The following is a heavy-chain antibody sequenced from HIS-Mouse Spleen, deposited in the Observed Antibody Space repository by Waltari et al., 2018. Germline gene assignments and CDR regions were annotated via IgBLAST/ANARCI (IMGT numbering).Heavy chain of an antibody. CDR3: AREIPYSSSWYDWYFDL. V-gene: IGHV4-39*07. Sequence: QLQLQESGPGLVKPSETLSLTCTVSGGSISSSSYYWGWIRQPPGKGLEWIGSIYYRGGTSSNQSLKSRVTLSVDTSKNQFSLKLSSVTAADTAVYYCAREIPYSSSWYDWYFDLWGRGTLVTVSS. CDR1: GGSISSSSYY. J-gene: IGHJ2*01. CDR2: IYYRGGT. D-gene: IGHD6-13*01.